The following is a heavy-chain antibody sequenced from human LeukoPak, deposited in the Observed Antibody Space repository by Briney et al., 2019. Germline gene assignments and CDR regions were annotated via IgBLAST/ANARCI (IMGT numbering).Heavy chain of an antibody. J-gene: IGHJ4*02. CDR2: INPNSGGT. Sequence: GASVKVSCKASGYTFTGYYIHWVRQAPGQGLEWMGWINPNSGGTNYAQKFQGRVTMTRDTSISTAYMELSSLRSENTAVYYCARVTVYGSGSYDYWGQGTLVTVSS. V-gene: IGHV1-2*02. CDR3: ARVTVYGSGSYDY. D-gene: IGHD3-10*01. CDR1: GYTFTGYY.